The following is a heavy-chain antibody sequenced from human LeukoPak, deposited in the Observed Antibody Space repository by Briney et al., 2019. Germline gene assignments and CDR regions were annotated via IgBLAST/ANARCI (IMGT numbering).Heavy chain of an antibody. V-gene: IGHV4-38-2*02. CDR2: IYHSGST. CDR1: GYSISSGYY. D-gene: IGHD1-20*01. CDR3: ARSVTGTTGQFDY. Sequence: SETLSLTCTVSGYSISSGYYWGWIRQPPGKGLEWIGSIYHSGSTYYNQSLKSRVTVSADTSKNQFSLKLSSVTAADTAVYYCARSVTGTTGQFDYWGQGTLVTVSS. J-gene: IGHJ4*02.